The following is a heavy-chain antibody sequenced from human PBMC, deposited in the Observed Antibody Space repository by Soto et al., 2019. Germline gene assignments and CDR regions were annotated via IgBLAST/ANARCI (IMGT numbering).Heavy chain of an antibody. CDR1: GFTFSNAW. J-gene: IGHJ6*03. V-gene: IGHV3-15*01. Sequence: GGSLRLSCAASGFTFSNAWMSWVRQAPRKGLEWVGRIKSKTDGGTTDYAAPVKGRFTISRDDSKSTLYLQMNSLKTEDTAVYYCTTDLYCSSTSCPFYYYYYMDVWAKGPRSPSP. CDR3: TTDLYCSSTSCPFYYYYYMDV. D-gene: IGHD2-2*01. CDR2: IKSKTDGGTT.